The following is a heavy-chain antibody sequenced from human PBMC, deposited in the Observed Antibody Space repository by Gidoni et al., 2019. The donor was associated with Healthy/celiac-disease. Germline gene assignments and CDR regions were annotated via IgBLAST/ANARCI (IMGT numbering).Heavy chain of an antibody. V-gene: IGHV3-21*01. CDR3: ARDIAAADLYFAY. Sequence: EVQRGESGGGLDKRGGSRRLTCAASGFNVRSNSMHWVRQAPGKGLGWVSSISSSSSYLSYADSLKCRFPISRDNAMNSLYLQINSLRAEDTAVYYCARDIAAADLYFAYWCQGTLVTVSS. J-gene: IGHJ4*02. D-gene: IGHD6-13*01. CDR1: GFNVRSNS. CDR2: ISSSSSYL.